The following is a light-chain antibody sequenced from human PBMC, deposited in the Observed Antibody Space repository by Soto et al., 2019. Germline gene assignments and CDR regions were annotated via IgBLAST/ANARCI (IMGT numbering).Light chain of an antibody. V-gene: IGLV2-14*01. J-gene: IGLJ1*01. Sequence: QSALTQPASVSGSPGQSITISCTGTSSDVGGYNYVCWYKQHPGKAPQPMIYEVTNRPSGVSDRFSGSKSGNTASLTISGLQAADEADYYCSSYTSSSTLSVFGTGTKLTVL. CDR1: SSDVGGYNY. CDR2: EVT. CDR3: SSYTSSSTLSV.